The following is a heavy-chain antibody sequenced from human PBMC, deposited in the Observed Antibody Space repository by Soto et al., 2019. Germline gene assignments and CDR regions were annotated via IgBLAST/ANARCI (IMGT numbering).Heavy chain of an antibody. J-gene: IGHJ5*02. V-gene: IGHV1-2*04. D-gene: IGHD3-22*01. CDR1: GYTFTGYY. Sequence: ASVKVSCKASGYTFTGYYMHWVRQAPGQGLEWMGWINPNSGGTNYAQKFQGWVTMTRDTSISTAYMELSRLRSDDTAVYYCARDRLGYYYDSSGSNWFVLWGQGTLVTVSS. CDR3: ARDRLGYYYDSSGSNWFVL. CDR2: INPNSGGT.